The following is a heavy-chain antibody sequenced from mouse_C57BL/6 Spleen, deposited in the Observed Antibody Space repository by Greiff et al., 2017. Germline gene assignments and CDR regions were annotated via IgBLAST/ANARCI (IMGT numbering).Heavy chain of an antibody. Sequence: VKLMESGPGLVQPSQSLSITCTVSGFSLTSYGVHWVRQSPGKGLEWLGVIWRGGSTDYNAAFMSRLSITKDNSKSQVFFKMNRLQADDTAIYYCSEEGSSGYGWFAYWGQGTLVTVSA. CDR1: GFSLTSYG. J-gene: IGHJ3*01. CDR3: SEEGSSGYGWFAY. CDR2: IWRGGST. V-gene: IGHV2-5*01. D-gene: IGHD3-2*02.